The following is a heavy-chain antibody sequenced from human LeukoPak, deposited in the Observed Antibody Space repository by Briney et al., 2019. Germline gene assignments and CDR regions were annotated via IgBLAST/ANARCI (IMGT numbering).Heavy chain of an antibody. V-gene: IGHV3-53*01. CDR1: GFTVSSKY. Sequence: GGSLRLSCAASGFTVSSKYMSWVRQAPGKGLEWVSVIYSGGSTYYADSVKGRFTISRDNSKNTLYLQMNSLRAEDTAVYYCAKDEPGGYGYGYPPFDYWGQGTLVTVSS. CDR2: IYSGGST. D-gene: IGHD5-18*01. CDR3: AKDEPGGYGYGYPPFDY. J-gene: IGHJ4*02.